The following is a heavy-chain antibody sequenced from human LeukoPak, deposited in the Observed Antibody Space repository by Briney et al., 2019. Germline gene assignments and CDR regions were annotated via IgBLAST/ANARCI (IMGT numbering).Heavy chain of an antibody. D-gene: IGHD1-26*01. CDR3: AKDSGGSYYYYYGMDV. CDR1: GFTFSSYA. Sequence: PGASLRLSCAASGFTFSSYAMSWVRQAPGKGLEWVSAISGSGGSTYYADSMKGRFTISRDNSKNTLYLQMNSLRAEDTAVYYCAKDSGGSYYYYYGMDVWGQGTTVTVSS. J-gene: IGHJ6*02. V-gene: IGHV3-23*01. CDR2: ISGSGGST.